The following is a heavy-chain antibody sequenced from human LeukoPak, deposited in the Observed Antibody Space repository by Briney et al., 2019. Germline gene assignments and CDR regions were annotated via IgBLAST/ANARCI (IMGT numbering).Heavy chain of an antibody. V-gene: IGHV4-59*08. CDR2: TNHVGNS. D-gene: IGHD1-26*01. Sequence: KPSETLSLTCTVSGGSISSHYWSWIRQPPGKELQWIGYTNHVGNSDFNPSLKSRVTISVDTSKNQFSLKLSSVTAADTAVYYCARHYDGRASGSFYEDHWGQGTLVIVSS. CDR1: GGSISSHY. J-gene: IGHJ4*02. CDR3: ARHYDGRASGSFYEDH.